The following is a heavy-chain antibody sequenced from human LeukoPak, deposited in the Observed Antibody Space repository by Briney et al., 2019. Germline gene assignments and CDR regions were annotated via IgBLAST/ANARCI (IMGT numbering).Heavy chain of an antibody. CDR2: IYYSGST. D-gene: IGHD2-2*02. Sequence: SETLSLTCTVSGGSISSYYWSWIRQPPGKGLEWIGYIYYSGSTNYNPSLKSRVTISVDTSKNQFSLKLSSVTAADTAVYYCARSDCSSTSCYNPYYYYYGMDVWGQGTTATVSS. V-gene: IGHV4-59*01. CDR3: ARSDCSSTSCYNPYYYYYGMDV. CDR1: GGSISSYY. J-gene: IGHJ6*02.